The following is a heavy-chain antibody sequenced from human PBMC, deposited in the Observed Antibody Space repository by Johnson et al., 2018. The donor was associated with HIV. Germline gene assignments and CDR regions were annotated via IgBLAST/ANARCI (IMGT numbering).Heavy chain of an antibody. CDR2: IRYDGGDK. V-gene: IGHV3-30*02. J-gene: IGHJ3*02. CDR3: ARGWSGAFDI. Sequence: QVQLVESGGGVVQPGGSLRLSCAASGFNFNNYGMHWVRQAPGKGLEWVAFIRYDGGDKYYADSVKGRFTISRDNSKNTLYLQMNSVRAEDTEVYYCARGWSGAFDIWGQGTMVTVSS. CDR1: GFNFNNYG. D-gene: IGHD6-13*01.